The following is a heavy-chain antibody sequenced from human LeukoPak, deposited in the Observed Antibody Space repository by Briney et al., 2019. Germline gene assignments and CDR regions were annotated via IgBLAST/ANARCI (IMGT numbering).Heavy chain of an antibody. V-gene: IGHV5-51*01. CDR2: IYPGDSDT. CDR3: ARLRGARGDPYYFDY. CDR1: GYSFTSYW. Sequence: GESMKISCKGSGYSFTSYWIGWVRQMPGKGLEWMGIIYPGDSDTRYSPSFQGQVTISADKSISTAYLQWSSLKASDTAMYYCARLRGARGDPYYFDYWGQGTLVTVSS. J-gene: IGHJ4*02. D-gene: IGHD4-17*01.